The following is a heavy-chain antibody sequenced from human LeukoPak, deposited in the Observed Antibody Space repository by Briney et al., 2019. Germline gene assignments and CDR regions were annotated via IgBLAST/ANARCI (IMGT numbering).Heavy chain of an antibody. CDR1: GFTFIDYD. V-gene: IGHV3-13*01. CDR3: ARGGIQVSGIDEFDY. J-gene: IGHJ4*02. CDR2: IGIRGDT. Sequence: GSLRLSCAASGFTFIDYDMHWVRQVIGSGLEWVSAIGIRGDTHYSGSVKGRFTISRENAESSLYLQMNSLRAEDTAVYYCARGGIQVSGIDEFDYWGQGALVTVSS. D-gene: IGHD6-19*01.